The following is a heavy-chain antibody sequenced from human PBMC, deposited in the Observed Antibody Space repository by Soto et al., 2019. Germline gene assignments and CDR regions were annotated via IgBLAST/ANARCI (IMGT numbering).Heavy chain of an antibody. D-gene: IGHD3-10*01. CDR2: IYHSGST. CDR1: GGSISSGGYS. CDR3: ARNVRGVPYFDY. Sequence: SETLSLTCAVSGGSISSGGYSWSWIRQPPGKGLEWIGYIYHSGSTYYNPSLKSRVTISVDRSKNQFSLKLSSVTAADTAVYYCARNVRGVPYFDYWGQGTLVTVSS. J-gene: IGHJ4*02. V-gene: IGHV4-30-2*01.